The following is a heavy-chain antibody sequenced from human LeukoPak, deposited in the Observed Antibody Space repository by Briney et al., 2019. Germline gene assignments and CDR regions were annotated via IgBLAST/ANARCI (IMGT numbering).Heavy chain of an antibody. CDR3: ARLGGWDSLTFAY. V-gene: IGHV4-38-2*01. Sequence: SETLSLTCAVSGYSISSGYYWGWIRQPPGKGLEWIGSIYHSGCTYYYPSLKRRVTTTVDTTKNQFSLTLSSVTDADDTANYCARLGGWDSLTFAYWAQETLVTVPS. D-gene: IGHD3-9*01. CDR1: GYSISSGYY. J-gene: IGHJ4*02. CDR2: IYHSGCT.